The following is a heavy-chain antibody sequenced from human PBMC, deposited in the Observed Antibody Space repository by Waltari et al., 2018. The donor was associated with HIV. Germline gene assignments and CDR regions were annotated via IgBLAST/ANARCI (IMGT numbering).Heavy chain of an antibody. Sequence: EVQLVESGGGLVQPGGSLRLSRAASGFTFSSSWMHWVRQAPGKGLVWVSRINSYGSITSHADSVKGRFTNSRDNARNTLYLQMNSLGAEDTAMYYCAKGGTSGYTFGFGRWGQGTLVTVSS. J-gene: IGHJ1*01. V-gene: IGHV3-74*01. CDR3: AKGGTSGYTFGFGR. CDR1: GFTFSSSW. CDR2: INSYGSIT. D-gene: IGHD5-18*01.